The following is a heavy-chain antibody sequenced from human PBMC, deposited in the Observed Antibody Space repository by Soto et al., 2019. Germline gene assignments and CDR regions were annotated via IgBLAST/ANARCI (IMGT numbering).Heavy chain of an antibody. V-gene: IGHV4-59*08. CDR1: GGSISSYY. CDR3: ARHLSPHCSSTSCYDPYFDY. D-gene: IGHD2-2*01. CDR2: IYYSGST. Sequence: SGTLSLTCTVSGGSISSYYWSWIRQPPGKGLEWIGYIYYSGSTNYNPSLKSRVTISVDTSKNQFSLKLSSVTAADTAVYYCARHLSPHCSSTSCYDPYFDYCGQGTLITVSS. J-gene: IGHJ4*02.